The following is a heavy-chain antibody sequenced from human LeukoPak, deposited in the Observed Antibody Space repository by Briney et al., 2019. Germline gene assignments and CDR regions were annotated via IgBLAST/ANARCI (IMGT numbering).Heavy chain of an antibody. Sequence: PSETLSLTCTVSGGSISSYYWSWIRQPPGKGLEWIGYIYYSGSTNYNPSLKSRVTISVDTSKNQFSLKLSSVTAADTAVYYCARGVYIAAAQYAYWGQGTLVTVSS. CDR2: IYYSGST. V-gene: IGHV4-59*01. CDR1: GGSISSYY. J-gene: IGHJ4*02. CDR3: ARGVYIAAAQYAY. D-gene: IGHD6-13*01.